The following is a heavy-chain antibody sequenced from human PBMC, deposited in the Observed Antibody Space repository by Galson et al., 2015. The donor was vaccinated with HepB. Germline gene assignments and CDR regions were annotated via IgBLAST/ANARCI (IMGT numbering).Heavy chain of an antibody. Sequence: SLRLSCAASGFIFSSYEMDWVRQAPGKGLEWVSYISNSGDTIYYADSVQGRFSISRDNAKNSLYLQMNSLRAEDTAVYYCARDRRYNYGTEGFDFWGQGTLVTVSS. J-gene: IGHJ4*02. V-gene: IGHV3-48*03. D-gene: IGHD3-10*01. CDR3: ARDRRYNYGTEGFDF. CDR2: ISNSGDTI. CDR1: GFIFSSYE.